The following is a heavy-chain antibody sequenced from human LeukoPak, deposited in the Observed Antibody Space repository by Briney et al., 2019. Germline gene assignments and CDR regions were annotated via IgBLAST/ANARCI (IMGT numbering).Heavy chain of an antibody. CDR1: GFMFSSNT. Sequence: PGGSLRLSCVVSGFMFSSNTMTWVRQAPGKGLEWVANIKEDGSEKRYVDSVKGRSTISRDNAKNSLYLQLTSLRADDAAVYFCAKDMVQRNGVSDPFDIWGQGTMVTVSS. CDR2: IKEDGSEK. D-gene: IGHD4/OR15-4a*01. J-gene: IGHJ3*02. V-gene: IGHV3-7*03. CDR3: AKDMVQRNGVSDPFDI.